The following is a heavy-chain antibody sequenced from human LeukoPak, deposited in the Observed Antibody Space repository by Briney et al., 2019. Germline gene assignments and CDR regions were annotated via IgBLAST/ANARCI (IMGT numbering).Heavy chain of an antibody. D-gene: IGHD1-1*01. J-gene: IGHJ5*01. CDR2: IWSDGSRK. Sequence: SCKASGYTFTSYYMHWVRQAPGKGLVWVAVIWSDGSRKEYIDSVKDRFTVSRDNSKNTLYLQMNSLRAEDTALYFCAKDLGVLRSGERHPDNWFDSWGQGTLVTVSS. CDR3: AKDLGVLRSGERHPDNWFDS. V-gene: IGHV3-33*06. CDR1: GYTFTSYY.